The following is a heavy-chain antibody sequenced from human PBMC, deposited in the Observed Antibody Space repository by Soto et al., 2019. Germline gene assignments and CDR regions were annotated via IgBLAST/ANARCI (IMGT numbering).Heavy chain of an antibody. D-gene: IGHD3-22*01. CDR1: GYTFTSYA. CDR2: INAGNGNT. Sequence: QVQLVQSGAEVKKPGASVKVSCKASGYTFTSYAMHWVRQAPGQRLEWMGWINAGNGNTKCSQKFQGRVTITRDTSASTAYMELSSLRSEDTAVYYCAKDYYDSSGYYPPALLFDYWGQGTLVTVSS. J-gene: IGHJ4*02. CDR3: AKDYYDSSGYYPPALLFDY. V-gene: IGHV1-3*01.